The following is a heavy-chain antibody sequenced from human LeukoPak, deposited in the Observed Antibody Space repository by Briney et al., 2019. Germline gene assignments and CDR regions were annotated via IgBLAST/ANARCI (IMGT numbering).Heavy chain of an antibody. V-gene: IGHV3-53*01. Sequence: GGSLRLSCAASGFTITTNYMNWVRQAPGKGLEWVSVIYGDDETNYADSVKGRFTISRDNSKNTLYLQMNSLRADDTAVYYCAKVFPPYYDFWSGPTGFDPWGQGTLVTVSS. CDR3: AKVFPPYYDFWSGPTGFDP. J-gene: IGHJ5*02. CDR1: GFTITTNY. D-gene: IGHD3-3*01. CDR2: IYGDDET.